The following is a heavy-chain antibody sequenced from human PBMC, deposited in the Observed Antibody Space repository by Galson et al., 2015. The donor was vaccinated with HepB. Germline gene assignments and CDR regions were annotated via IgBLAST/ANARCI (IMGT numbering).Heavy chain of an antibody. CDR2: IYPADSDT. D-gene: IGHD6-19*01. CDR3: ARQVYTSGWMGNWYFDL. J-gene: IGHJ2*01. V-gene: IGHV5-51*01. CDR1: GYSFNSYW. Sequence: QSGAEVKKPGESLKISCKASGYSFNSYWIGWVRQMPGKGLEWMGVIYPADSDTRYSPSFQGQVTISADKSISTAYVQWSSLKASDAAMYYCARQVYTSGWMGNWYFDLWGRGTLVTVSS.